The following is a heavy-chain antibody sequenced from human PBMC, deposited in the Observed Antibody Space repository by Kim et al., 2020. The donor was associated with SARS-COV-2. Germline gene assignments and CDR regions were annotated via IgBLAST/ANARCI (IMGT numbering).Heavy chain of an antibody. V-gene: IGHV3-11*05. D-gene: IGHD6-19*01. J-gene: IGHJ4*02. CDR2: SPRIDT. CDR3: ARDEWL. Sequence: SPRIDTKYADSVKGRFTIARDNAKNSLYLQMNSLRVEDTAVYYCARDEWLWGQGTLVTVSS.